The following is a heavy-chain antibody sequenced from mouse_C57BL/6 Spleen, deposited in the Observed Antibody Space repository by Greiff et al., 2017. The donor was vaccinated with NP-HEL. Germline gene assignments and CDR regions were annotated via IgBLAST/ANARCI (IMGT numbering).Heavy chain of an antibody. CDR2: IYPGDGDT. J-gene: IGHJ2*01. Sequence: QVQLQQSGPELVKPGASVQISCKASGYAFRSSWMNWVKQRPGKGLEWIGRIYPGDGDTNYNGKFKGKATLTADKSSSTAYMQLSSLTSEDSAVYFCARNPLYYGNYDYWGQGTTLTVSS. V-gene: IGHV1-82*01. D-gene: IGHD2-1*01. CDR3: ARNPLYYGNYDY. CDR1: GYAFRSSW.